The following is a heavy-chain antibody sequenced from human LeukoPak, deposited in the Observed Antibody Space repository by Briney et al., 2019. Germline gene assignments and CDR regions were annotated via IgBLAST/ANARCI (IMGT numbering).Heavy chain of an antibody. CDR3: ARGGAGTYYKRDGWFDP. D-gene: IGHD3-10*01. Sequence: PSETLSLTCSVSGLSINTGYYWGWIRQSPGKGLELIGYIHHSGTTYYNPSLQSRVTISVDLSKNQFSLRLTSVTAADTAVYYCARGGAGTYYKRDGWFDPWGQGTVVTVSS. CDR2: IHHSGTT. CDR1: GLSINTGYY. V-gene: IGHV4-38-2*02. J-gene: IGHJ5*02.